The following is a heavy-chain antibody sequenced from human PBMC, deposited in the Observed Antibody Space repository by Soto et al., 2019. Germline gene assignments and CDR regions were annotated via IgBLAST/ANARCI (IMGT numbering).Heavy chain of an antibody. D-gene: IGHD2-15*01. J-gene: IGHJ6*02. CDR2: ISYDGSNK. V-gene: IGHV3-30-3*01. Sequence: QVQLVESGGGVVQPGRSLRLSCAASGFTFSSYAMHWVRQAPGKGLEWVAVISYDGSNKYYADSVKGRFTISRDNSKNTLYLQMNSLRAGDTAVYYCARDRGRMPGTTFVVVVAATRGMDVWGQGTTVTVSS. CDR3: ARDRGRMPGTTFVVVVAATRGMDV. CDR1: GFTFSSYA.